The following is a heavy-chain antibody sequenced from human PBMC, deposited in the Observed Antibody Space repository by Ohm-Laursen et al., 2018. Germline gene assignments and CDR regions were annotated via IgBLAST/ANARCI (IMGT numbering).Heavy chain of an antibody. J-gene: IGHJ4*02. CDR2: ITGSGGST. V-gene: IGHV3-23*01. CDR3: AKQPPAPAGTYDY. D-gene: IGHD6-13*01. CDR1: GFTFSSYS. Sequence: GSLRLSCAASGFTFSSYSMIWVRQAPRKGLEWVSAITGSGGSTYYADSVKGRFTISRDNSKNTLYLQMNSLRAEDTAVYYCAKQPPAPAGTYDYWGQGTLVTVSS.